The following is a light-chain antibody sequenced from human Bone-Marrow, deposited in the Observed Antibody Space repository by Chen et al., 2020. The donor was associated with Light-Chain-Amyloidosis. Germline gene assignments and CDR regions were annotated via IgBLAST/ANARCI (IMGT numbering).Light chain of an antibody. Sequence: QSALTQPASVSGSPGQSITISCTGTSSDVGSYKFVSWYQQHPGKAPELMIYEDTKRPSGVSNRLYGSKSGNTASLTISGLQAEDEADYYCCSYASSGTLVFGGGTKLTVL. CDR3: CSYASSGTLV. CDR1: SSDVGSYKF. J-gene: IGLJ2*01. CDR2: EDT. V-gene: IGLV2-23*01.